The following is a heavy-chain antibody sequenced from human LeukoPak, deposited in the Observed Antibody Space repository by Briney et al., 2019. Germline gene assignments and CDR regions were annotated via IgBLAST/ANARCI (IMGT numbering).Heavy chain of an antibody. D-gene: IGHD3-10*01. CDR3: ARDSLWFGELLNERGGFDI. Sequence: GGSLRLSCAASGFTFDDYAMHWVRQAPGKGLEWVSGISWNSGSIGYVDSVKGRFTISRDNAKNSLYLQMNSLRAEDTAVYYCARDSLWFGELLNERGGFDIWGQGTMVTVSS. V-gene: IGHV3-9*01. J-gene: IGHJ3*02. CDR1: GFTFDDYA. CDR2: ISWNSGSI.